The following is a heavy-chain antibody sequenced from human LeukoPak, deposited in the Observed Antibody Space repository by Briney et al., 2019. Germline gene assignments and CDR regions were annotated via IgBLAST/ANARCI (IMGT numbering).Heavy chain of an antibody. CDR2: IWYDGSNT. CDR1: GFTFSSYG. D-gene: IGHD4-17*01. V-gene: IGHV3-33*01. J-gene: IGHJ4*02. CDR3: ARGIDYTVTTSYYFEY. Sequence: GGSLRLSCAASGFTFSSYGMHWVRQAPAKGLEWVAVIWYDGSNTYYAESVKGRFNISRDNSKNTLSLQMNSLRAEDTAVYYCARGIDYTVTTSYYFEYWGQGTVVSVSS.